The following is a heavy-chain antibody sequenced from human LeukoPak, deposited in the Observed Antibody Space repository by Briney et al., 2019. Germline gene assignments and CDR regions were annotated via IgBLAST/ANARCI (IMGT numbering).Heavy chain of an antibody. D-gene: IGHD6-13*01. CDR2: INWDGGSA. J-gene: IGHJ4*02. CDR1: GFSFDDYG. CDR3: ARDRLAATGLFDY. Sequence: GGSLRLSCAASGFSFDDYGMSWVRQAPGKGLEWVSGINWDGGSAAYADSVKGRFTISRDNAKNSLNLQMNSLRTEDTAFYYCARDRLAATGLFDYWGQGTLVTVSS. V-gene: IGHV3-20*04.